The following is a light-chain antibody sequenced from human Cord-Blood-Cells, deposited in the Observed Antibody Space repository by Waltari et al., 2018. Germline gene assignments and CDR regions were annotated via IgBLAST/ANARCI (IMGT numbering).Light chain of an antibody. Sequence: DIPMTQSPSSLSASVGDRVTITCRASQSISSYLNLYQQKPGKAPKLLIYAASSLQSGVPSRFSGSGSGTDFSLTISNLQPEDFATYYCQQSYSTPYTFGQGTKLEIK. CDR3: QQSYSTPYT. CDR2: AAS. CDR1: QSISSY. J-gene: IGKJ2*01. V-gene: IGKV1-39*01.